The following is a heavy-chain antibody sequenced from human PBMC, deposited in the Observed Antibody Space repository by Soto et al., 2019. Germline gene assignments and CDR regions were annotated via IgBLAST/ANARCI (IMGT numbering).Heavy chain of an antibody. J-gene: IGHJ3*02. D-gene: IGHD4-17*01. V-gene: IGHV3-23*01. Sequence: EAQLLESGGGLVQPGGSLRLSCAASGFTFSTYAMSWVRQAPGKGLEWVSAISAGGGTTYYADSVKGRFTISRDNSINTLYLQVNSLRTEDTAVYYCAHPRGYGVFDAYDIWGQGAMVTVSS. CDR3: AHPRGYGVFDAYDI. CDR1: GFTFSTYA. CDR2: ISAGGGTT.